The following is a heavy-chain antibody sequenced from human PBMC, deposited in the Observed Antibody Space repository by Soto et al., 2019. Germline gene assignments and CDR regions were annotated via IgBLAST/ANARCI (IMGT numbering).Heavy chain of an antibody. CDR1: GFTFSSYW. D-gene: IGHD6-19*01. V-gene: IGHV3-7*01. CDR2: IKQDGSEK. J-gene: IGHJ6*02. CDR3: ARDSSVAGTNYYYGMDV. Sequence: EVQLVESGGGLVQPGGSLRLSCAASGFTFSSYWMSWVRQAPGKGLEWVANIKQDGSEKYYVDSVKGRFTISRDNAKNSLYLQMNSLRAEDTAVYYCARDSSVAGTNYYYGMDVWGQGTTVTVSS.